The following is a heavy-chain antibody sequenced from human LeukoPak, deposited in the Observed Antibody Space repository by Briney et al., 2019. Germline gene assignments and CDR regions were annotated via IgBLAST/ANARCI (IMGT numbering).Heavy chain of an antibody. Sequence: QPGRSLRLSCAASGLTFSTYGMHWVRQAPGKGLEWVAVIWNDGSNKYYADSVKGRFTISRDNSKNTLYLQMNSLRAEDTAVYSCARASGPFDYWGQGTLVTVSS. CDR3: ARASGPFDY. CDR1: GLTFSTYG. CDR2: IWNDGSNK. D-gene: IGHD3-10*01. V-gene: IGHV3-33*01. J-gene: IGHJ4*02.